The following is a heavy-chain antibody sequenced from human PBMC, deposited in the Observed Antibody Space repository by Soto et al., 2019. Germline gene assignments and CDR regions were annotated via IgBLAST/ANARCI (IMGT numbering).Heavy chain of an antibody. CDR3: AKDLSWGQSDY. CDR1: GFTFSNYW. CDR2: IRSDGSAT. D-gene: IGHD3-16*01. Sequence: EVELVESGGGLVQPGGSLRLSCAASGFTFSNYWMHWFRQDPEKGLVWVSSIRSDGSATQYEDSVKGRFTVSRDNAKNTLYLQMNSLRDEDTAVYYCAKDLSWGQSDYWGQGTLVIVSS. J-gene: IGHJ4*02. V-gene: IGHV3-74*01.